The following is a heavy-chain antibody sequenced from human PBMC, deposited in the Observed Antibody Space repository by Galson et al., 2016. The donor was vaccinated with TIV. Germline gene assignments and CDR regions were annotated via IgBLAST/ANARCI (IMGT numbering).Heavy chain of an antibody. V-gene: IGHV3-23*01. CDR1: GFTFSKFP. D-gene: IGHD3-22*01. CDR3: ARMDCYDSKGDWVTGDY. CDR2: SISRGDET. Sequence: SLRLSCAASGFTFSKFPMSWVRQAPGKGLEWVSTSISRGDETFYADSVQGRFTISRATSTSTVFLQMNGLRADDTAIYYCARMDCYDSKGDWVTGDYWGQGTLIIVSS. J-gene: IGHJ4*02.